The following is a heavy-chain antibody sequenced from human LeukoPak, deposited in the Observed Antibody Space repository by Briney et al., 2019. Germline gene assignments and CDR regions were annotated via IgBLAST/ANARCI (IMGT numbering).Heavy chain of an antibody. CDR1: GYTFTSYG. Sequence: ASVKVSCKASGYTFTSYGISWVRQAPGQGLEWMGWFSAYNGNTNYAQKLQGRVTMTRDTSISTAYMELSSLTSEDTAVYYCAKSMDVWGKGTTVTISS. CDR2: FSAYNGNT. J-gene: IGHJ6*03. CDR3: AKSMDV. V-gene: IGHV1-18*01.